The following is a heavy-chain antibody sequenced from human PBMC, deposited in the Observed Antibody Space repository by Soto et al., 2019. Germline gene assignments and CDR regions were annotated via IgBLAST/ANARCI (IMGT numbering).Heavy chain of an antibody. D-gene: IGHD3-3*01. Sequence: ETLSLTCAVYGGSFSGYFWSWIRQPPGKGLEWIGEINHSGSTNYNPSLKSRVTISVDTSKNQFSLKLSSVTAADTAVYYCARGHVLRFLEWSYNWFDPWGQGTLVTVSS. CDR3: ARGHVLRFLEWSYNWFDP. J-gene: IGHJ5*02. CDR2: INHSGST. V-gene: IGHV4-34*01. CDR1: GGSFSGYF.